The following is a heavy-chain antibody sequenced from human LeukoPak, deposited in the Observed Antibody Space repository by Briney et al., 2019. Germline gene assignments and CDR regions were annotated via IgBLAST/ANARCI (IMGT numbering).Heavy chain of an antibody. CDR2: TYYRSKWNN. CDR3: ASLRDSNHDY. CDR1: GDSVSNNRAA. V-gene: IGHV6-1*01. Sequence: SQTLSLTCAISGDSVSNNRAAWHWIRQSPSRGLEWLGRTYYRSKWNNDYAVSVQSRITINADTSKSQFSLNLSSVTAADTAVYYCASLRDSNHDYWGQGTLVTVSS. D-gene: IGHD1-14*01. J-gene: IGHJ4*02.